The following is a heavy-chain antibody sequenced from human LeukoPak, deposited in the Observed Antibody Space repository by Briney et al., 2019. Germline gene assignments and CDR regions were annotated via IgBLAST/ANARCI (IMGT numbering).Heavy chain of an antibody. D-gene: IGHD3-10*01. CDR3: ARLSMVRGVIVDY. J-gene: IGHJ4*02. Sequence: PGGSLRLSCAVSGFTFSSYWMSWVRQAPGKGLEWVANIKQDGSEKYYVDSVKGRFTISRDNAKNSLYLQMNSLRAEDTAVYYCARLSMVRGVIVDYWGQGTLVTVSS. V-gene: IGHV3-7*01. CDR1: GFTFSSYW. CDR2: IKQDGSEK.